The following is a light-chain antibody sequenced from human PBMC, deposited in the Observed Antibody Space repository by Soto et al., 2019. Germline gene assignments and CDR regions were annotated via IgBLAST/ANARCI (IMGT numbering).Light chain of an antibody. J-gene: IGKJ1*01. Sequence: DLQMTPSPSTLSASVGDRVTITCRASQSISSWLAWYQQKPGKAPKLLIYDASSLETGVPSRFSGSGSGTEFTLTISSLQPDDFATYYCQQYNSSTWTFGQGTKVDI. CDR1: QSISSW. V-gene: IGKV1-5*01. CDR2: DAS. CDR3: QQYNSSTWT.